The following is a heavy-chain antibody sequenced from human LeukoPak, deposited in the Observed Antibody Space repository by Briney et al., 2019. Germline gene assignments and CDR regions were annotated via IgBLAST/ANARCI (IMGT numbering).Heavy chain of an antibody. Sequence: ASVKVSCKASGYTFTGYYIHWVRQAPGQGLEWMGWINPHSGGTNYAQKFQGRVTMTRDTSISTAYMELRSLRSDDTAVYYCAKTTTYNWFDPWGQGTLVTVSS. D-gene: IGHD1-1*01. CDR3: AKTTTYNWFDP. CDR2: INPHSGGT. CDR1: GYTFTGYY. V-gene: IGHV1-2*02. J-gene: IGHJ5*02.